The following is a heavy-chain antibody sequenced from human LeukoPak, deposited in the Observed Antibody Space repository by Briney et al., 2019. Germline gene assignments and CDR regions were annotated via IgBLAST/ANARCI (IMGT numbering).Heavy chain of an antibody. D-gene: IGHD3-3*01. J-gene: IGHJ4*02. CDR2: MTPDGHEE. CDR3: VRWRARQSEFDS. V-gene: IGHV3-7*01. CDR1: GFTFSTYF. Sequence: GGSLRLSCAASGFTFSTYFMGWVRQAPGKGLECVANMTPDGHEEYCVDSVKGRFTISRDNAWNSLFLQMNNLRVEDTAAYYCVRWRARQSEFDSWGQGTLVTVSS.